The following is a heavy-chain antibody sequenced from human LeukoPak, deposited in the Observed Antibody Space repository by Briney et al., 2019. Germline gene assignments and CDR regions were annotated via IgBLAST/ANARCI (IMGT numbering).Heavy chain of an antibody. J-gene: IGHJ4*02. CDR3: ARCRGYSGYDDYFFDY. Sequence: GGSLRLSCAASGFTFSSYAMHWVRQAPGKGLEWVAVISYDGSNKYYADSVKGRFTISRDNSKNTLYLQMNSLRAEDTAAYYCARCRGYSGYDDYFFDYWGQGTLVTVSS. D-gene: IGHD5-12*01. CDR2: ISYDGSNK. CDR1: GFTFSSYA. V-gene: IGHV3-30-3*01.